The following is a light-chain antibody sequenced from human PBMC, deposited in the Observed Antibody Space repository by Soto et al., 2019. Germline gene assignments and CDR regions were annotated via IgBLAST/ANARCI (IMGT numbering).Light chain of an antibody. CDR2: DDS. V-gene: IGLV3-21*02. Sequence: SYELTQPPSVSVAPGQTARITCGGNSIGSESVHWYQQKPGQAPVLVVYDDSDRPSGIPERFSGSNSGNTATLTISRVEAGDEADYYCQVWDSGSDHYVFGTGTKLTVL. J-gene: IGLJ1*01. CDR3: QVWDSGSDHYV. CDR1: SIGSES.